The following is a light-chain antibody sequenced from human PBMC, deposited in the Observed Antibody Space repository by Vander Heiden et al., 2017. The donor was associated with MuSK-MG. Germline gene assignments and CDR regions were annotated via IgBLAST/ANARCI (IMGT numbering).Light chain of an antibody. Sequence: EIVLTQSPGTLSLSPWERATLSCRASQSVSSSYLAWYQQKPGQAPRLLIYGASSRATGIPDRFSGSGSGTDFTLTISRLEPEDFAVYYCQQYGSSPEYTFGQGTKLXIK. CDR3: QQYGSSPEYT. J-gene: IGKJ2*01. CDR1: QSVSSSY. V-gene: IGKV3-20*01. CDR2: GAS.